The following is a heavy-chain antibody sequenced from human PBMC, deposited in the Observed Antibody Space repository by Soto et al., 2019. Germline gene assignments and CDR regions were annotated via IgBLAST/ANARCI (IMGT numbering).Heavy chain of an antibody. V-gene: IGHV3-23*01. Sequence: EVQLLESGGGLVQPGGSLRLSCAVSGITFSSYAMSWVRQAPGTGLEWVSGISGSGGTTYYADSVKGRFTISRDNSKYTLFLQMNSLKMEDTAVYYCAKDHCDGSDYYYGADFDYWGRGTLVTVSS. J-gene: IGHJ4*02. CDR3: AKDHCDGSDYYYGADFDY. CDR2: ISGSGGTT. CDR1: GITFSSYA. D-gene: IGHD3-22*01.